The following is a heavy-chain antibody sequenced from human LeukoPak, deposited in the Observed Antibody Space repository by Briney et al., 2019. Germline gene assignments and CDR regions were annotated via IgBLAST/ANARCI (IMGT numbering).Heavy chain of an antibody. Sequence: PSETLSLTCAVYGGSFSGYYWSWIRQPPGKGLEWIGEINHSGSTNYNPSPKSRVTISVDTSKNQFSLKLSSVTAADTAVYYCARRIAAAGSYFDYWGQGTLVTVSS. J-gene: IGHJ4*02. D-gene: IGHD6-13*01. CDR3: ARRIAAAGSYFDY. CDR1: GGSFSGYY. V-gene: IGHV4-34*01. CDR2: INHSGST.